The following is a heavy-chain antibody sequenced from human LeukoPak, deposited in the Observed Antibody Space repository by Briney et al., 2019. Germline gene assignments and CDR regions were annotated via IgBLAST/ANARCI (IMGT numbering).Heavy chain of an antibody. J-gene: IGHJ5*02. CDR2: IYSGGPT. CDR1: GFTVSSNY. D-gene: IGHD2-2*01. CDR3: AKKLRWDCSRTNCPKGDCFDP. Sequence: QPGGSLRLSCAASGFTVSSNYMSWVRQAPGKGLEWVSVIYSGGPTFYADSVKGRFTTSRDNSKNTLYLQMNSLRAEDTAVYYCAKKLRWDCSRTNCPKGDCFDPWGQGTLVTVSS. V-gene: IGHV3-53*01.